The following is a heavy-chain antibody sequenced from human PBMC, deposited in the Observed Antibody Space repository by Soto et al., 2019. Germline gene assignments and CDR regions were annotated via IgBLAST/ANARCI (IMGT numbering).Heavy chain of an antibody. D-gene: IGHD1-1*01. CDR1: GFTFSSYW. J-gene: IGHJ4*02. V-gene: IGHV3-74*01. CDR3: VKDPNWEWGY. Sequence: PGGSLRLSCAASGFTFSSYWMHWVRQAPGKGLVWVSRININGPATSTSYADAVKGRFTISRDNSKDTLYLELNSLRVEDTAVYYCVKDPNWEWGYWGQGTLVTVSS. CDR2: ININGPATST.